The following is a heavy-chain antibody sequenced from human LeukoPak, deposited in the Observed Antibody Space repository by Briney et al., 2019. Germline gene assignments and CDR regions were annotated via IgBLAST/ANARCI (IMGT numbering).Heavy chain of an antibody. V-gene: IGHV4-39*01. D-gene: IGHD2-2*01. CDR2: IYYRGSP. J-gene: IGHJ2*01. Sequence: SETLSLTCTVCGGFISSSSYHWGWIREPPGKGLEGIGSIYYRGSPYYNPSLKSRVTISVDASKTQSSLKLSSVTSADTSVYYCARGYCSIPRCSSIGYFDLWGRGTLVTVSS. CDR1: GGFISSSSYH. CDR3: ARGYCSIPRCSSIGYFDL.